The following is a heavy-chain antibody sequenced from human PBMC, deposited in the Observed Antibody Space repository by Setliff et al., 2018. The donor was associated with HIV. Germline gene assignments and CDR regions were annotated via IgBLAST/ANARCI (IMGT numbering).Heavy chain of an antibody. CDR2: INHGGSA. D-gene: IGHD1-26*01. V-gene: IGHV4-34*01. J-gene: IGHJ4*02. CDR1: GGSISGSY. CDR3: ASGEDSGTYGEPYDS. Sequence: SETLSLTCAVSGGSISGSYWSWIRQTPGKGLEWIGKINHGGSAHFNPSLKSRVFISVDLSINQFSLKLHSVTAADTAVYYCASGEDSGTYGEPYDSWGQGALVTVSS.